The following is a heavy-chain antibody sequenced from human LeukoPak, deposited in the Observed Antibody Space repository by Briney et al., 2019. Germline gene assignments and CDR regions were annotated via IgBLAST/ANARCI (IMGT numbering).Heavy chain of an antibody. Sequence: QPGRSLRLSCAASGFTFSSYAMHWVRQAPGKGLEWVAVISYDGSNKYYADSVKGRFTISRDNSKNTLYLQMNSLRAEDTAVYYCARDYGAPRMIDGWFDPWGQGTLVTVSS. D-gene: IGHD3-22*01. CDR2: ISYDGSNK. CDR1: GFTFSSYA. V-gene: IGHV3-30*14. CDR3: ARDYGAPRMIDGWFDP. J-gene: IGHJ5*02.